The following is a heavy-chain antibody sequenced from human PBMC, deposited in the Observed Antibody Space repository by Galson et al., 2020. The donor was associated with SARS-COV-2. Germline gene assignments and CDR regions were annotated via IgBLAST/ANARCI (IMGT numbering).Heavy chain of an antibody. D-gene: IGHD3-3*01. J-gene: IGHJ4*02. CDR1: GFTFSTYS. CDR2: INPTGGTT. CDR3: ARDLDE. Sequence: TGGSLRLSCAASGFTFSTYSINWVRQAPGKGLEWVSQINPTGGTTYYADSVKGRFTISRDNAKKSVSLQMNSLRDEDTAVYFCARDLDEWGQGTLVTVCS. V-gene: IGHV3-48*02.